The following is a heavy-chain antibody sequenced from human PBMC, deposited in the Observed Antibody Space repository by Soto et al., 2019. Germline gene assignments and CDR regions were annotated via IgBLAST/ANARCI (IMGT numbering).Heavy chain of an antibody. J-gene: IGHJ6*02. V-gene: IGHV3-23*01. CDR3: ARNAIAARPYYPGMDV. CDR2: VSGSGGDS. Sequence: EVQLLESGGGLVQPGGSLRLSCAASGFTFSNYAMTWVRQAPGKGLQWVSTVSGSGGDSYYADSVKGRFTISSDNSKTTLYLQMNSLRAEDTAVYYCARNAIAARPYYPGMDVWGQGTTVTVSS. D-gene: IGHD6-6*01. CDR1: GFTFSNYA.